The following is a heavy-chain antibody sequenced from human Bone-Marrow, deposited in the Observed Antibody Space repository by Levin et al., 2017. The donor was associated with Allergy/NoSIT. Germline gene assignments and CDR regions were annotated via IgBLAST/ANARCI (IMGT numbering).Heavy chain of an antibody. V-gene: IGHV4-39*01. J-gene: IGHJ4*02. CDR1: GDSIDSRDYY. CDR2: IFSGERT. Sequence: SETLSLTCSVSGDSIDSRDYYWGWIRQSPGKGLEWIASIFSGERTFYSPSLKSRATVSVDTSKNQFSLTLRSVPAADTSRYYCASSKSGRYSLKIDSWGQGTLVTVSS. CDR3: ASSKSGRYSLKIDS. D-gene: IGHD6-19*01.